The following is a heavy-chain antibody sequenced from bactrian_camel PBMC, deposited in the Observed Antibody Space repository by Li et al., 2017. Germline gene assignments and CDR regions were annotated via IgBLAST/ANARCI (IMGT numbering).Heavy chain of an antibody. D-gene: IGHD1*01. Sequence: HVQLVESGGGLVQPGGSLRLSCAASGFTFSSGYMNWVRQAPGKGLEWVSSISTGGSGTYYAESVKGRFTISKDNAKNALYLQMNTLKPEDTAVYYCAFAPRVEYDAYAYWGQGTQVTVS. CDR2: ISTGGSGT. CDR1: GFTFSSGY. J-gene: IGHJ4*01. V-gene: IGHV3S6*01. CDR3: AFAPRVEYDAYAY.